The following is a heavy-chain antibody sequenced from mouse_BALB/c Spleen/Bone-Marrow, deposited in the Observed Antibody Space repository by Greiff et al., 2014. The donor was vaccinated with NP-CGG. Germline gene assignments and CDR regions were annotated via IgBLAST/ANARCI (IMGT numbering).Heavy chain of an antibody. CDR2: IFPGNGST. V-gene: IGHV1-85*01. Sequence: VQLQQSGAELVKPGASVKLSCKASGYTFTNYDINWVRQRSEQGLEWIGWIFPGNGSTNYNEKFKGKATLTTDKSSSTACMQLSRLTSEDSAVYFCARSNSISTATDYWGQGTTLTVSS. CDR3: ARSNSISTATDY. J-gene: IGHJ2*01. CDR1: GYTFTNYD. D-gene: IGHD1-2*01.